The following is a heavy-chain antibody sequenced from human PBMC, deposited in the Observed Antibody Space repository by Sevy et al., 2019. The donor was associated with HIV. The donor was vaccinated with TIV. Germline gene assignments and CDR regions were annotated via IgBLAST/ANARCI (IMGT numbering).Heavy chain of an antibody. J-gene: IGHJ6*01. V-gene: IGHV3-15*01. CDR2: IKSKTDGGTT. Sequence: GGSLRLSCAASGFTFSNAWMSWVRQAPGKGLEWVGRIKSKTDGGTTDYAAPVKCRFTISRDYSKNTLYLQMNSLKTEDTAVYYCTTGSYYDFWSGYYSYYYGMDVWGQGTTVTVSS. D-gene: IGHD3-3*01. CDR3: TTGSYYDFWSGYYSYYYGMDV. CDR1: GFTFSNAW.